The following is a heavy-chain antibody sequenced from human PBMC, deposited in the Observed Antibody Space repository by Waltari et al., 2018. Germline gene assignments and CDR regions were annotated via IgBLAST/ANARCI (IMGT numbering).Heavy chain of an antibody. CDR3: ARDRGYYDFWSGYCY. CDR2: ISYDGSNK. V-gene: IGHV3-30-3*01. CDR1: GFTFSSYA. J-gene: IGHJ4*02. Sequence: QVQLVESGGGVVQPGRSLRLSCAASGFTFSSYAMHWVRQAPGKGLEWVAVISYDGSNKYYADSVKGRFTISRDNSKNTLYLQMNSLRAEDTAVYYCARDRGYYDFWSGYCYWGQGTLVTVSS. D-gene: IGHD3-3*01.